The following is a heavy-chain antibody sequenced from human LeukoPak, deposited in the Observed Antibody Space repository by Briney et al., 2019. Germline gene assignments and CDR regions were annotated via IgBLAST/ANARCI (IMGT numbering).Heavy chain of an antibody. CDR2: INHSGST. CDR1: GGSFSGYY. Sequence: PSETLSFTCAVYGGSFSGYYWSWIRQPPGKGLEWIGEINHSGSTNYNPSLKSRVTISVDTSKNQFSLKLSSVTAADTAVYYCARGLRFGYSSSWYNFDYWGQGTLVTVSS. CDR3: ARGLRFGYSSSWYNFDY. J-gene: IGHJ4*02. V-gene: IGHV4-34*01. D-gene: IGHD6-13*01.